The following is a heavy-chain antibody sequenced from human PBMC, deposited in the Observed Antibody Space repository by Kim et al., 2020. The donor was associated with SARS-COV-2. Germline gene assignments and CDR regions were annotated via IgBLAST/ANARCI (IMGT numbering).Heavy chain of an antibody. CDR3: ARVRAIFGVVTYYYYGMDV. D-gene: IGHD3-3*01. Sequence: GRFTISRDNAKNSLYLQMNSLRAEDTAVYYCARVRAIFGVVTYYYYGMDVWGQGTTVTVSS. J-gene: IGHJ6*02. V-gene: IGHV3-11*06.